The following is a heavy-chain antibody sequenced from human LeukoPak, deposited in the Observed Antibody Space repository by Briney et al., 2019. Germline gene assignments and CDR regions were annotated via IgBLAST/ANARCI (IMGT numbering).Heavy chain of an antibody. Sequence: SETLSLTCTVSGGSISSSSYYWGWIRQPPGKGLEWIGSIYYSGSTYYNPSLKSRVTISVDTSKNQSSLKLSSVTAADTAVYYCARDDAIAAAGTGYWGQGTLVTVSS. J-gene: IGHJ4*02. CDR3: ARDDAIAAAGTGY. V-gene: IGHV4-39*07. CDR2: IYYSGST. D-gene: IGHD6-13*01. CDR1: GGSISSSSYY.